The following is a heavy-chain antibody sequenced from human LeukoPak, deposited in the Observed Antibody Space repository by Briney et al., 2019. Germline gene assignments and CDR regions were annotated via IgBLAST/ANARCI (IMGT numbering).Heavy chain of an antibody. J-gene: IGHJ6*03. Sequence: ASVKVSCKASEFPFGGFALQWVGQALGKRLERLGWIVVGGGNQNKAKKFQDRVTITRDMSTGTAYMELSSLRSEDTAVYYCASRLVRGVIKYRPGLKTDYYYYYYMDVWGKGTTVTVSS. CDR2: IVVGGGNQ. D-gene: IGHD3-10*01. V-gene: IGHV1-58*01. CDR1: EFPFGGFA. CDR3: ASRLVRGVIKYRPGLKTDYYYYYYMDV.